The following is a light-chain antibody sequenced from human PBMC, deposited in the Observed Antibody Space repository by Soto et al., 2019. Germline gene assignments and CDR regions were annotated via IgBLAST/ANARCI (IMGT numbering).Light chain of an antibody. CDR3: LQNTSYPRP. V-gene: IGKV1-17*03. CDR1: QDISNF. Sequence: IQVRQTAAAMSTAYRDSVTITCRASQDISNFLAWFQQKPGNVPKRLIYLASSLQSGVPSRFSGSGSGTEFTLTFSSLQPSDFATYYSLQNTSYPRPSGPGTKVDIK. CDR2: LAS. J-gene: IGKJ3*01.